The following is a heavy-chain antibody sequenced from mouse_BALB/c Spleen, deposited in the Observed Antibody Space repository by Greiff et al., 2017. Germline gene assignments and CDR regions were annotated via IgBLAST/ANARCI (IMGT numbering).Heavy chain of an antibody. V-gene: IGHV1-5*01. J-gene: IGHJ2*01. D-gene: IGHD2-14*01. CDR3: TRWYRYERGGFDY. CDR1: GYSFTSYW. Sequence: EVQLQQSGTVLARPGASVKMSCKASGYSFTSYWMHWVKQRPGQGLEWIGAIYPGNSDTSYNQKFKGKAKLTAVTSASTAYMELSSLTNEDSAVYYCTRWYRYERGGFDYWGQGTTLTVSS. CDR2: IYPGNSDT.